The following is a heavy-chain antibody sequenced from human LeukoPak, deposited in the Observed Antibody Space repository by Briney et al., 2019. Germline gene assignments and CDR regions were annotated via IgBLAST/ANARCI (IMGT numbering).Heavy chain of an antibody. Sequence: SETLSLTCAVYGGSFSGYYWSWIRQPPGKGLEWIGEINHSGSTNYNPSLKSRVTISVDTSKNQFSLKLSSVTAEDTAVYYCAKEYSSGWTENHFDYWGQGTLVTVSS. CDR3: AKEYSSGWTENHFDY. D-gene: IGHD6-19*01. CDR2: INHSGST. CDR1: GGSFSGYY. J-gene: IGHJ4*02. V-gene: IGHV4-34*01.